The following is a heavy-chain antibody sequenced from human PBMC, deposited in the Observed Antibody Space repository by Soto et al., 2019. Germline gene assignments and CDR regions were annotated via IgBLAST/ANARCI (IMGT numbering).Heavy chain of an antibody. Sequence: QITLKESGPPLVIPTQTLTLTCTFSGFSLSTRGVGVGWIRQRPGKALEWLTLIYWDADKRYSPSLKSRLTITKDISKNPVVLIMTNMDPVETANYYCARRDCSAGSCYDWYFDLWGRGTLVTVSS. D-gene: IGHD2-15*01. CDR1: GFSLSTRGVG. CDR3: ARRDCSAGSCYDWYFDL. V-gene: IGHV2-5*02. CDR2: IYWDADK. J-gene: IGHJ2*01.